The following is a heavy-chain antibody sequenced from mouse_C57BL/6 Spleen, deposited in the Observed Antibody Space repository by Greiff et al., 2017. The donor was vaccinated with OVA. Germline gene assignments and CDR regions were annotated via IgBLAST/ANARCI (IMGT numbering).Heavy chain of an antibody. D-gene: IGHD3-2*02. J-gene: IGHJ2*01. V-gene: IGHV1-55*01. CDR3: ARSGGQLRFFDY. Sequence: QVQLKQSGAELVKPGASVKMSCKASGYTFTSYWITWVKQRPGQGLEWIGDIYPGSGSTNYNEKFKSKATLTVDTSSSTAYMQLSSLTSEDSAVYYCARSGGQLRFFDYWGQGTTLTVSS. CDR2: IYPGSGST. CDR1: GYTFTSYW.